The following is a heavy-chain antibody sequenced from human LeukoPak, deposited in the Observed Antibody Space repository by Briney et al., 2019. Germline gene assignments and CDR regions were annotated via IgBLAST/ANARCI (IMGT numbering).Heavy chain of an antibody. CDR1: GFTFSTYE. D-gene: IGHD2-15*01. V-gene: IGHV3-23*01. CDR3: ARYCSGSICYSGVDY. Sequence: PGGSLRLSCAASGFTFSTYEMNWVRQAPGKGLEWVSTISSNGVATYYADSVKGRFTISRDNSKDTLYLQMSSLRAEDTAVYYCARYCSGSICYSGVDYWGQGTLVPVSS. CDR2: ISSNGVAT. J-gene: IGHJ4*02.